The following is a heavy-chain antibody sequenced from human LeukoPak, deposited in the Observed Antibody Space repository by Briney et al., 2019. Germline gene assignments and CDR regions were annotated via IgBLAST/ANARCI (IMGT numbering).Heavy chain of an antibody. CDR2: INYSGST. Sequence: SETLSLTCAVYGGSFSGYYWSWIRQPPGKGLEWIGEINYSGSTNYNPSLKSRVTISVDTSKNQFSLKLSSVTAADTAVYYCARGYYDSSGYYPEYFHHWGQGTLVTVSS. CDR3: ARGYYDSSGYYPEYFHH. V-gene: IGHV4-34*01. J-gene: IGHJ1*01. D-gene: IGHD3-22*01. CDR1: GGSFSGYY.